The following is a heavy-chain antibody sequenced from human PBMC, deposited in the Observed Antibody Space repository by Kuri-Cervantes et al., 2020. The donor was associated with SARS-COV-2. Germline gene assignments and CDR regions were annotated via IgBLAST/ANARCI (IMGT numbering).Heavy chain of an antibody. D-gene: IGHD3-9*01. CDR3: ARLRTNYDILTGYPLPDYFDY. CDR2: ISGSGGST. Sequence: GESLKISCAASGFTFSSYAMSWVRQAPGKGLEWVSAISGSGGSTYYADSVKGRFTISRDNSKNTLYLQMNSPRAEDTAVYYCARLRTNYDILTGYPLPDYFDYWGQGTLVTVSS. J-gene: IGHJ4*02. CDR1: GFTFSSYA. V-gene: IGHV3-23*01.